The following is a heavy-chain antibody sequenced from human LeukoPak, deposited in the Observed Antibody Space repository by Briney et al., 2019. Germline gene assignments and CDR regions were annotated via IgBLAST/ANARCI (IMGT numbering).Heavy chain of an antibody. J-gene: IGHJ4*02. CDR1: GFTFTSYS. Sequence: GGSLRLSCAAPGFTFTSYSMNWVRQAPGKGLEWVSYISSSGSTIYYADSVKGRFTISRDNAKNSLYLQMNSLRAEDTAVYYCARDRGSGGSCLFDYWGQGTLVTVSS. V-gene: IGHV3-48*04. CDR3: ARDRGSGGSCLFDY. D-gene: IGHD2-15*01. CDR2: ISSSGSTI.